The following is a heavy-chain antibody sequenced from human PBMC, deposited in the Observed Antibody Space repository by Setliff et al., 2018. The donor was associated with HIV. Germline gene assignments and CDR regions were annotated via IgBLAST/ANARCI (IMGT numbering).Heavy chain of an antibody. D-gene: IGHD6-19*01. J-gene: IGHJ4*02. V-gene: IGHV4-39*07. CDR2: IIPSGST. CDR3: ARRSGWSLDY. CDR1: GDSISGNSYY. Sequence: SETLSLTCNVSGDSISGNSYYWGWIRQPPGKGLKWIGEIIPSGSTNYNPSLKSRVTISVDTSKNQFSLKLSSVTAADTAVYYCARRSGWSLDYWGQGTLVTVSS.